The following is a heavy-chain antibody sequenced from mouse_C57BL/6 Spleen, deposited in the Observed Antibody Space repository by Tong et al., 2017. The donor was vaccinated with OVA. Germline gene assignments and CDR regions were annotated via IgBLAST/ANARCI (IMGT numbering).Heavy chain of an antibody. CDR1: GFTFSDYG. CDR2: ISSGSSTI. V-gene: IGHV5-17*03. J-gene: IGHJ2*01. Sequence: EVQLQESGGDLVKPGGSLKLSCAASGFTFSDYGMHWVRQAPEKGLEWVAYISSGSSTIYYADTVKGRFTISRDNAENNLYLQMSHLKSEDTAMYYCAREVAITTVVDYWGQGTTLTVSS. D-gene: IGHD1-1*01. CDR3: AREVAITTVVDY.